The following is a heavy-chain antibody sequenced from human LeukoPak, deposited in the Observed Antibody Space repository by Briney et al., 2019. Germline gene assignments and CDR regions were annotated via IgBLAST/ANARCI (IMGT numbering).Heavy chain of an antibody. V-gene: IGHV3-30*02. J-gene: IGHJ4*02. CDR1: GFTFSSYG. D-gene: IGHD6-13*01. CDR2: IRYDGSNK. CDR3: AKDQIRARDSSSWYY. Sequence: QPGGSLRLSCAVSGFTFSSYGMHWVRQAPGKGLEWVAFIRYDGSNKYYADSVKGRFTISRDNSKNTLYLQMNSLRAEDTAVYYCAKDQIRARDSSSWYYWGQGTLVTVSS.